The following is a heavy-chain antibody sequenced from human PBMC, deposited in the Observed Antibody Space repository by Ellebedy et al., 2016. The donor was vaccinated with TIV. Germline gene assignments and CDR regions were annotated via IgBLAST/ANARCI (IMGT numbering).Heavy chain of an antibody. CDR1: GGSFSGYY. CDR2: INHSGST. J-gene: IGHJ6*02. Sequence: SETLSLXXAVYGGSFSGYYWSWIRQPPGKGLEWIGEINHSGSTNYNPSLKSRVTISVDTSKNQFSLKLSSVTAADTAVYYCARAMVRGLYYGMDVWGQGTTVTVSS. D-gene: IGHD3-10*01. CDR3: ARAMVRGLYYGMDV. V-gene: IGHV4-34*01.